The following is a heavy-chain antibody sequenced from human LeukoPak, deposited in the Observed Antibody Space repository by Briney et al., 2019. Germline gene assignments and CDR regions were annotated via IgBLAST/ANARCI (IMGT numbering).Heavy chain of an antibody. Sequence: PGGSLRLSCAASGFTFSSYWMHWVRQAPGKGLVWVSRINSDGSSTSYADSVKGRFTISRDNAKNTLYLQMNSLRAEDTAVYYCARGVVMYYYGSGSYYNSPPTVWGQGTLVTVSS. CDR2: INSDGSST. CDR1: GFTFSSYW. CDR3: ARGVVMYYYGSGSYYNSPPTV. J-gene: IGHJ4*02. V-gene: IGHV3-74*01. D-gene: IGHD3-10*01.